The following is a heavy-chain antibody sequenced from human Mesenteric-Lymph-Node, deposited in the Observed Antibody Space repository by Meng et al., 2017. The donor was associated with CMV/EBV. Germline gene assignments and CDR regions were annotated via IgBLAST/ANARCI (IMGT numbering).Heavy chain of an antibody. CDR1: GVAVTSGAYH. CDR3: AKSRSSTPGIVDD. D-gene: IGHD2/OR15-2a*01. Sequence: QVPLQRSGPRLVKPSATLSLTCIVPGVAVTSGAYHWSWIRQSPGKGLEWIGYIYGTGITIYNPSLKSRVTILLETSKNQFSLKLNSVTTADTAVYYCAKSRSSTPGIVDDWGQGTLVTVSS. V-gene: IGHV4-61*08. J-gene: IGHJ4*02. CDR2: IYGTGIT.